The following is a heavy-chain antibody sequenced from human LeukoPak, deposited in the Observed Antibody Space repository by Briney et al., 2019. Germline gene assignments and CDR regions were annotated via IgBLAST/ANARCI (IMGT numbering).Heavy chain of an antibody. Sequence: GGSLRLSCAASGFTFSSYWMHWVRQAPGKGLVWVSRIISDGSSTSYADSVKGRFTISRDNAKNTLYLQMNSLRAEDTAVYYCAREADDYGATFSTWGQGTLVTVSS. J-gene: IGHJ5*02. CDR2: IISDGSST. CDR1: GFTFSSYW. V-gene: IGHV3-74*01. D-gene: IGHD4-17*01. CDR3: AREADDYGATFST.